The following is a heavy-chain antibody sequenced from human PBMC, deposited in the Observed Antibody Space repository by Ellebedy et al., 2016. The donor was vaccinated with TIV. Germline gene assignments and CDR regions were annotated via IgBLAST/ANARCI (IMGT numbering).Heavy chain of an antibody. V-gene: IGHV4-59*12. CDR2: IYYSGST. Sequence: MPSETLSLTCTVSGGSISSYYWSWIRQPPGKGLEWIGYIYYSGSTNYNPSLKSRVTISVDTSKNQFSLKLSSVTAADTAVYYCARGRTYYYGSGSYSKPYYFDYWGQGTLVTVSS. D-gene: IGHD3-10*01. J-gene: IGHJ4*02. CDR3: ARGRTYYYGSGSYSKPYYFDY. CDR1: GGSISSYY.